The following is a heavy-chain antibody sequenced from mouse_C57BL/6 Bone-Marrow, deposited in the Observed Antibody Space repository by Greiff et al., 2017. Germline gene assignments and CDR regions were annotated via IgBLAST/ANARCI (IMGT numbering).Heavy chain of an antibody. V-gene: IGHV1-72*01. J-gene: IGHJ1*03. D-gene: IGHD1-1*01. CDR2: IDPKSGGT. CDR3: AGDYYGSSYWYFDV. Sequence: QVQLQQPGAELVKPGASVKLSCKASGYTFTSYWMHWVKQRPGRGLEWIGMIDPKSGGTKYNEKFKSKATLTVDKPSSTAYMQLRSLTSEDSAVYYCAGDYYGSSYWYFDVWGTGTTVTVSA. CDR1: GYTFTSYW.